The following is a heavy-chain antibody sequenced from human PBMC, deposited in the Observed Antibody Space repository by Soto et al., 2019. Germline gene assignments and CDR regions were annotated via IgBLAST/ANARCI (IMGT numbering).Heavy chain of an antibody. CDR2: LYYSGST. V-gene: IGHV4-59*01. D-gene: IGHD6-19*01. Sequence: PSETLSLTCTVSGGSIRTCYWSWIRQLPGKGLEWIGYLYYSGSTTYNPSLKSRVTISVDTSKNQFSLKLSSVTAADTAVYYCARVGVSYMSSGWYYFDYWGQGTLVTVS. CDR1: GGSIRTCY. J-gene: IGHJ4*02. CDR3: ARVGVSYMSSGWYYFDY.